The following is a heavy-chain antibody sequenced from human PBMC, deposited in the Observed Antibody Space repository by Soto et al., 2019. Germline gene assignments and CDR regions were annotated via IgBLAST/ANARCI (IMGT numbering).Heavy chain of an antibody. D-gene: IGHD3-9*01. CDR2: IKSKTDGGTT. CDR3: TTGVNYDILTGYDDY. Sequence: GGSLRLSCAASGFTFSNAWMSWVRQAPGKGLEWVGRIKSKTDGGTTDYAAPVKGRFTISRDDSKNTLYLQMNSLKTEDTAVYYCTTGVNYDILTGYDDYWGQGTLVTVSS. J-gene: IGHJ4*02. CDR1: GFTFSNAW. V-gene: IGHV3-15*01.